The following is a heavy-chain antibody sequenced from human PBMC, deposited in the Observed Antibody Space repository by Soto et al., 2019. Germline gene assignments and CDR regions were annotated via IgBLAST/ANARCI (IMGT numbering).Heavy chain of an antibody. CDR3: AGNYYDSSGPEGYYYYGMDV. J-gene: IGHJ6*02. Sequence: PGESLNISCKGSGYSFTSYWIGWVRQMPGKGLEWMGIIYPGDSDTRYSPSFQGQVTISADKSISTAYLQWSSLKASDTAMYYCAGNYYDSSGPEGYYYYGMDVWGQGTTVTVSS. V-gene: IGHV5-51*01. CDR2: IYPGDSDT. D-gene: IGHD3-22*01. CDR1: GYSFTSYW.